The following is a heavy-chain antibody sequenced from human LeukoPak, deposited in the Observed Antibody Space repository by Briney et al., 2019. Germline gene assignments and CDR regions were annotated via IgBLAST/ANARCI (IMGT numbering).Heavy chain of an antibody. CDR1: GGSISSDGYY. CDR3: ARVAGGYLFDY. V-gene: IGHV4-30-2*01. Sequence: SQTLSLTCTVSGGSISSDGYYWSWIRQPPGKGPEWIGHIQHTGGTHYNSSLKSRVTISADRSKNQFSLKLSSVTAADTAVYYCARVAGGYLFDYWGQGTLVTVSS. J-gene: IGHJ4*02. CDR2: IQHTGGT. D-gene: IGHD5-12*01.